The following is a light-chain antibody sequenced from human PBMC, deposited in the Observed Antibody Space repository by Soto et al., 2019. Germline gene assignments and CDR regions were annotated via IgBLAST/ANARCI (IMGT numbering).Light chain of an antibody. CDR3: ASFTRSVTVV. J-gene: IGLJ2*01. V-gene: IGLV2-14*03. CDR1: SSDVGGYNY. Sequence: QSVLTQPGSVSGSPGQPITISGAGTSSDVGGYNYVSWYQQHPGKVPRLIISDVNKRPSGVSDRFSGSKSGNTASLTISGLQAEHEADYYCASFTRSVTVVFGGGTKLTVL. CDR2: DVN.